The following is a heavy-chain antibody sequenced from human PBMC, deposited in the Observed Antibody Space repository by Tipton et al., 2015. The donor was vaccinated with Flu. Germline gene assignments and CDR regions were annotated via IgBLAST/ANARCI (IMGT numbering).Heavy chain of an antibody. CDR3: VKNWGT. J-gene: IGHJ5*02. CDR1: GFNLAGYA. V-gene: IGHV3-23*05. CDR2: LNGLNT. Sequence: SLGLSCAAYGFNLAGYAMSWVRQAPGKGLEWVSSLNGLNTYYADSVKGRFTFSRNNPRNTLSLQMSSLRVDDTAVYYCVKNWGTWGQGTLVTVSS. D-gene: IGHD7-27*01.